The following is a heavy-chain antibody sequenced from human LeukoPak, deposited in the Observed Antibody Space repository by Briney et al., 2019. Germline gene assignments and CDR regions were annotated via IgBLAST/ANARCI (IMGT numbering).Heavy chain of an antibody. V-gene: IGHV1-2*02. Sequence: ASVKVSCKASGYTFTGYYMHWVRQAPGQGLEWMGWINPNSGGTNYAQKFQGRVTMTRDTSISTAYMELSRLRSDDTAVYYCVREGIAAAGTFDYWGQGTLVTVSS. D-gene: IGHD6-13*01. J-gene: IGHJ4*02. CDR1: GYTFTGYY. CDR2: INPNSGGT. CDR3: VREGIAAAGTFDY.